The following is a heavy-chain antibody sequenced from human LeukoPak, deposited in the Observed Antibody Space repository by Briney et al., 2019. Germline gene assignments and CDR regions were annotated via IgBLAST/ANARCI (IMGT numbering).Heavy chain of an antibody. Sequence: GGSLRLSCAASGFTFSSYSMNWVRQAPGKGLEWVSSTSSSSSYIYYADSVKGRFTISRDNAKNSLYLQMNSLRAEDTAVYYCARDGITMIVVVTPRYFDLWGRGTLVTVSS. J-gene: IGHJ2*01. CDR3: ARDGITMIVVVTPRYFDL. CDR2: TSSSSSYI. V-gene: IGHV3-21*01. CDR1: GFTFSSYS. D-gene: IGHD3-22*01.